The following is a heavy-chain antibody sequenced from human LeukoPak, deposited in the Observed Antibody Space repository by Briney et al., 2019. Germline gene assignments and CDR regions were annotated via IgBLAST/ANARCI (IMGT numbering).Heavy chain of an antibody. V-gene: IGHV1-8*02. Sequence: ASVKVSCKASGHTFTSYDINWVRQATGQGLEWMGWMNPNSGNTGYAQKFQGRVTMTRNTSISTAYMELSSLRSEDTAVYYCARGLAAAGTRVFYYYYYYYMDVWGKGTTVTISS. CDR1: GHTFTSYD. J-gene: IGHJ6*03. CDR2: MNPNSGNT. CDR3: ARGLAAAGTRVFYYYYYYYMDV. D-gene: IGHD6-13*01.